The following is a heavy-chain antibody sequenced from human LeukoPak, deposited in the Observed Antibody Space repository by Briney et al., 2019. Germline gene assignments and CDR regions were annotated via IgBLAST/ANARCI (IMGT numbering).Heavy chain of an antibody. CDR2: INPNSGGT. J-gene: IGHJ6*03. CDR3: ARDNSCNSSSCGNSYMDV. D-gene: IGHD2/OR15-2a*01. V-gene: IGHV1-2*02. CDR1: GYTFIGYY. Sequence: ASVKVSCKASGYTFIGYYIHWVRQAPGQGLEWMGWINPNSGGTDFAQRFQGRVTMTRDTSISTVYMELSRLRSDDTAVYYCARDNSCNSSSCGNSYMDVWGKGTTVTVSS.